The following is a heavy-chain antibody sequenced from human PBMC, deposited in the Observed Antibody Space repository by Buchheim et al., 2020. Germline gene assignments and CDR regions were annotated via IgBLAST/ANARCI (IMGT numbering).Heavy chain of an antibody. Sequence: EVQLVESGGGLVQPGGSLRLSCAASGFTFSSYEMNWVRQAPGKGLEWVSYISSSGSTIYYADSVKGRFTISREKAKNTLNLQMNSLRAEDTAVYYCAREIRWLQSYFDYWGQGTL. V-gene: IGHV3-48*03. D-gene: IGHD5-24*01. CDR3: AREIRWLQSYFDY. CDR2: ISSSGSTI. CDR1: GFTFSSYE. J-gene: IGHJ4*02.